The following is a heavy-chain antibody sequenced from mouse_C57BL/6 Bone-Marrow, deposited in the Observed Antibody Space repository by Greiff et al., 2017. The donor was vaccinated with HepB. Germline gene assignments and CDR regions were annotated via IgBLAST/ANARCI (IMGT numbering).Heavy chain of an antibody. CDR1: GFTFSSYA. V-gene: IGHV5-9-1*02. D-gene: IGHD1-1*01. Sequence: EVKLVESGEGLVKPGGSLKLSCAASGFTFSSYAMSWVRQTPEKRLEWVAYISSGGDYIYYADTVKGRFTISRYNARNTLYLQMSSLKSEDTAIYYCTRALFITGDAYWGQGTLVTVSA. CDR2: ISSGGDYI. CDR3: TRALFITGDAY. J-gene: IGHJ3*01.